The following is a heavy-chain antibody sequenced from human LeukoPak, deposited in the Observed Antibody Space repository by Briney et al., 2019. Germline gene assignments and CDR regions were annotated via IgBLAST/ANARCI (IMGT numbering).Heavy chain of an antibody. CDR1: GFTFSSSG. D-gene: IGHD3-22*01. CDR2: IRYGGTNK. V-gene: IGHV3-30*02. J-gene: IGHJ4*02. Sequence: PGGSLSLYGAAGGFTFSSSGRDRVGQAPGQGLVGVAIIRYGGTNKAYAVSVKGRFSIYRDTSKTTLYLNMESLRAEDVAVYPCAKDQSSYDSFGYRYFDYWGQGALVTVSS. CDR3: AKDQSSYDSFGYRYFDY.